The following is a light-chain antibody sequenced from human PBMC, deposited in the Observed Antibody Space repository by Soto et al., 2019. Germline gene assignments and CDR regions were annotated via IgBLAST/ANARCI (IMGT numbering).Light chain of an antibody. CDR3: QSFDSSLSASI. J-gene: IGLJ2*01. V-gene: IGLV1-40*01. CDR2: DNT. CDR1: SSNIGTTYD. Sequence: QSLLTQPPSVSGAPGQRVTISCTGNSSNIGTTYDVHWYRHLPGAAPKLLIYDNTYRPSGVPDRFSGSKSGTSASLAITGLQAEDEAYYYCQSFDSSLSASIFGGGTKLTVL.